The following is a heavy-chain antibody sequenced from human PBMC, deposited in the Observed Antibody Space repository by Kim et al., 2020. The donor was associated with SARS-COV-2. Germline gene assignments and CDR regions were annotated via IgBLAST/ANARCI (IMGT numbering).Heavy chain of an antibody. D-gene: IGHD3-16*01. J-gene: IGHJ6*01. V-gene: IGHV4-61*01. CDR2: ISYGGTT. CDR3: ARHAARRPYNYGVDV. Sequence: SETLSLTCIVSGGSVSGRNYYWNWIRQPPGKGLQWIGYISYGGTTSSNPSLKSRVTISLDPTTNQFALKLTSVTAADTAVYYCARHAARRPYNYGVDVWG. CDR1: GGSVSGRNYY.